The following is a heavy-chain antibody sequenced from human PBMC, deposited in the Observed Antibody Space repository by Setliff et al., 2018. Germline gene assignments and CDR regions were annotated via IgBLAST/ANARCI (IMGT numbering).Heavy chain of an antibody. D-gene: IGHD3-22*01. CDR1: GGSISSGGYY. V-gene: IGHV4-31*03. J-gene: IGHJ4*02. Sequence: SETLSLTCTVSGGSISSGGYYWSWIRQHPGKGLEWIGYIYYSGSTSYYNPSLKSRVTISADTSKNQFSLKLKSVTAADTAVYYCARAPRYFDPTGSYFDFWGQGTLVTVSS. CDR3: ARAPRYFDPTGSYFDF. CDR2: IYYSGSTS.